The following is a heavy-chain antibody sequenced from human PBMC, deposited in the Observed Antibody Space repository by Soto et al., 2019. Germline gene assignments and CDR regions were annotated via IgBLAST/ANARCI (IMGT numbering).Heavy chain of an antibody. Sequence: QVRLVQAGAEVKKPWASVKVACKASGYTFTNYGICWVRVAPGRGLEWMGWSSTYSGNRDSAQKLRGRFTMTRDTTTTTAYMELASLMSDDTGAYDCTRAGIGSPATSSCDVWGQGTVVTVSP. V-gene: IGHV1-18*01. CDR2: SSTYSGNR. CDR3: TRAGIGSPATSSCDV. CDR1: GYTFTNYG. D-gene: IGHD6-19*01. J-gene: IGHJ3*01.